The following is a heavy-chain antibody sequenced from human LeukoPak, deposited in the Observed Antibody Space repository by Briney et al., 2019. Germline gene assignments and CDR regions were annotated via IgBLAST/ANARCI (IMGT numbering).Heavy chain of an antibody. V-gene: IGHV4-59*01. CDR1: GGSISSYY. Sequence: SETLSLTCTVSGGSISSYYWSWIRQPPGKGLEWIGYIYYSGSTNYNPSLKSRVTISVDTSKNQFSLKLSSVTAADTAVYYCAREGAGQGSFDYWGQGTLVTVSS. CDR2: IYYSGST. CDR3: AREGAGQGSFDY. D-gene: IGHD3-10*01. J-gene: IGHJ4*02.